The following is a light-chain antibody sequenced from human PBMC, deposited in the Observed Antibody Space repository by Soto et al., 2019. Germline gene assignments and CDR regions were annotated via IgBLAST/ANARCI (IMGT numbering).Light chain of an antibody. CDR1: SSNIGSND. V-gene: IGLV1-51*02. J-gene: IGLJ1*01. Sequence: QSVLTQPPSVSAAPGQKVTISCSGNSSNIGSNDVSWYQQLPGKAPKLLIYENSQRPSGIPDRFSGSKSGTSATLGITRLQTGDEADYYCGTWDSSLIALFGTGTKVTVL. CDR2: ENS. CDR3: GTWDSSLIAL.